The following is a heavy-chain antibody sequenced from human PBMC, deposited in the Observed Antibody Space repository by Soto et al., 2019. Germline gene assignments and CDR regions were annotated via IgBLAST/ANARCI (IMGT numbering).Heavy chain of an antibody. V-gene: IGHV5-51*01. J-gene: IGHJ3*01. CDR1: GYSFTNKW. D-gene: IGHD6-19*01. Sequence: GESLKISCKGFGYSFTNKWIGWVRQMPGKGLEWMGVIYPGDSDTRYSPSFQGQVTISVDKSISTAYLQWSSLKASDTALYFCARRDSSGWFDAFDVWGQGTKVTVSS. CDR2: IYPGDSDT. CDR3: ARRDSSGWFDAFDV.